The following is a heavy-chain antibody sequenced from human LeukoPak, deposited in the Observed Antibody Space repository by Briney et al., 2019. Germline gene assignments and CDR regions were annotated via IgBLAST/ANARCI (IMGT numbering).Heavy chain of an antibody. CDR2: IYYSGST. J-gene: IGHJ5*02. CDR1: GGSISSSSYY. V-gene: IGHV4-61*05. CDR3: ARSHAGWFDP. Sequence: SETLSLTCTVSGGSISSSSYYWGWIRQPPGKGLEWIGYIYYSGSTNYNPSLKSRVTISVDTSKNQFSLKLSSVTAADTAVYYCARSHAGWFDPWGQGTLVTVSS.